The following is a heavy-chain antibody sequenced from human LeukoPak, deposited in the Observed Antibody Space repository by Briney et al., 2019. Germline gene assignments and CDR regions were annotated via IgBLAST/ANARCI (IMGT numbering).Heavy chain of an antibody. CDR2: IDQMGGRN. CDR3: ARDVEWGTFDI. J-gene: IGHJ3*02. CDR1: GFTFRRFW. Sequence: GGSLRLSCAASGFTFRRFWMNWVRQPPGRGLEWVANIDQMGGRNNYVDSVKGRSTIPRDNAKKSLFLEMSSLRADDTPGCFCARDVEWGTFDIWGQGTTVTVSS. D-gene: IGHD2-8*01. V-gene: IGHV3-7*05.